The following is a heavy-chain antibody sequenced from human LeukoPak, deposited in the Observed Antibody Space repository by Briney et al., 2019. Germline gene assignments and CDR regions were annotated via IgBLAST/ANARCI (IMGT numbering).Heavy chain of an antibody. V-gene: IGHV1-18*01. D-gene: IGHD3-22*01. Sequence: ASVKVSCKASGYSSTNYGISWVRQAPGQGLEWMGWISAYNGNTNYAQKLQDRVTMTTDTSTSTAYMELRSLRSDDTALYYCARGGYDTSTEAFDIWGQGTMVTVSS. CDR1: GYSSTNYG. J-gene: IGHJ3*02. CDR2: ISAYNGNT. CDR3: ARGGYDTSTEAFDI.